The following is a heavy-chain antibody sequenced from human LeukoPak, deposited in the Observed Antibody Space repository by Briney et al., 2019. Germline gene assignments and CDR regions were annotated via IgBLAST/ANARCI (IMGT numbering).Heavy chain of an antibody. CDR2: MSTSGGT. V-gene: IGHV4-4*07. CDR1: GGSISSYY. CDR3: ARGSFGWSGYQYAEYFQH. D-gene: IGHD3-3*01. J-gene: IGHJ1*01. Sequence: SETLSLTCTVSGGSISSYYWSWIRQPAGKRLEWIGRMSTSGGTNYNPSLKSRATMSLDTSKNQFSLKLSSVTAADTAVYYCARGSFGWSGYQYAEYFQHWGQGTLVTVSS.